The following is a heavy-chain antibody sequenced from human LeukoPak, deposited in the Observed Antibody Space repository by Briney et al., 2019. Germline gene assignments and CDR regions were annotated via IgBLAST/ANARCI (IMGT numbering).Heavy chain of an antibody. CDR3: AGVSITIGYFDY. V-gene: IGHV3-66*01. Sequence: PGGSLRLSCAASGFTVSSNYMSWVRQAPGKGLEWVSVINSGGSTYYADSVKGRFTISRDNSKNKLYLQMNSLSAEETAVYYCAGVSITIGYFDYWGQGTLVTVSS. D-gene: IGHD5-12*01. J-gene: IGHJ4*02. CDR1: GFTVSSNY. CDR2: INSGGST.